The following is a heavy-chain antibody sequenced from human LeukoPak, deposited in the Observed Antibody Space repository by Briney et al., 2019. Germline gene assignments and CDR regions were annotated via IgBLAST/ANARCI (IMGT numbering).Heavy chain of an antibody. D-gene: IGHD3-22*01. Sequence: GSLRLSCAASGFTFSSYAMSWVRQAPGKGLEWVSAISGSGGSTYYADSVKGRFTISRDNSKNTLYLQMNSLRAEDAAVYYCAKDPSIVVVTTFDYWGQGTLVTVSS. J-gene: IGHJ4*02. V-gene: IGHV3-23*01. CDR1: GFTFSSYA. CDR2: ISGSGGST. CDR3: AKDPSIVVVTTFDY.